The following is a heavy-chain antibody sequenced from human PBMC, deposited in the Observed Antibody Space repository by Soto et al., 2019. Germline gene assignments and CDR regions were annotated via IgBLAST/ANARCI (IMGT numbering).Heavy chain of an antibody. J-gene: IGHJ5*02. CDR1: GYSFTSYW. Sequence: PGESLKISCKGSGYSFTSYWISWVRQMPGKGLEWMGRIDPSDSYTNYSPSFQGHVTISADKSISTAYLQWSSLKASDTAMYYCARHGEVVVLAATPSDWFDTWGQGTLVTVSS. D-gene: IGHD2-15*01. V-gene: IGHV5-10-1*01. CDR2: IDPSDSYT. CDR3: ARHGEVVVLAATPSDWFDT.